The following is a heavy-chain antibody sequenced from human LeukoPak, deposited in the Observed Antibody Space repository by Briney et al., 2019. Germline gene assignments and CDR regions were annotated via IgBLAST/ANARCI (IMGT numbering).Heavy chain of an antibody. J-gene: IGHJ4*02. CDR3: AKVPGTIYFDY. D-gene: IGHD1-7*01. CDR1: GFTLSSYA. Sequence: GGSLRLSCAASGFTLSSYAMSWVRQAPGKGLEWVAVISYDGSNKYYADSVKGRFTISRDNSKNTLYLQMNSLRAEDTAVYYCAKVPGTIYFDYWGQGTLVTVSS. V-gene: IGHV3-30*18. CDR2: ISYDGSNK.